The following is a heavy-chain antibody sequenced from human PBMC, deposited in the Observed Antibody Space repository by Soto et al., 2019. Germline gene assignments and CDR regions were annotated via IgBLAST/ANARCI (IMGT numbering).Heavy chain of an antibody. V-gene: IGHV4-59*08. Sequence: SETLSLTCTVSGGSISGYYWSWIRQPPGKRLEWIGYINYFGSTNYNPSLKSRVTISVDTSKNQFSLKLSSVTAADTAVYYCARHPTVTEYYFDYWGQGTLVTVS. CDR1: GGSISGYY. J-gene: IGHJ4*02. CDR3: ARHPTVTEYYFDY. D-gene: IGHD4-17*01. CDR2: INYFGST.